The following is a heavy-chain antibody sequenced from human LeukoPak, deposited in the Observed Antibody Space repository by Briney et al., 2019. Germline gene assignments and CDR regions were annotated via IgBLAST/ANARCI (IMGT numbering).Heavy chain of an antibody. Sequence: GGSLRLSCAASGFAFNDYGMSWVRQGPGKGLEWVSGINWNGGTTGYADSVRGRFTISRDNAKNSLYLQMNSLRAEDTALYYCARDKHYYDSSNYVWGQGTLVTVSS. J-gene: IGHJ4*02. CDR3: ARDKHYYDSSNYV. D-gene: IGHD3-22*01. CDR1: GFAFNDYG. CDR2: INWNGGTT. V-gene: IGHV3-20*04.